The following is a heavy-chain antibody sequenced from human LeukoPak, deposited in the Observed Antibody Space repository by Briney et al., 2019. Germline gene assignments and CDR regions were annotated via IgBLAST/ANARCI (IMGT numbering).Heavy chain of an antibody. Sequence: PGGSLRLSCAASGFTFSTHDLNWVRQAPGKGLEWVSFISSRSSTIYYADSVKGRFTISRDNAKNTLYLQMNSLRAEDTAVYYCAESRDGYNYPIDYWGQGTLVTVSS. CDR1: GFTFSTHD. CDR3: AESRDGYNYPIDY. CDR2: ISSRSSTI. D-gene: IGHD5-24*01. J-gene: IGHJ4*02. V-gene: IGHV3-48*04.